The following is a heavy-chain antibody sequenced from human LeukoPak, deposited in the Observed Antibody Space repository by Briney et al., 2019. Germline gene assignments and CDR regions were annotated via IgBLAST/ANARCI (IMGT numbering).Heavy chain of an antibody. V-gene: IGHV6-1*01. CDR2: TYYRSRWYS. CDR3: ARGGLISLAYTPLGALDI. CDR1: GDSVSSNSAG. J-gene: IGHJ3*02. D-gene: IGHD3-16*01. Sequence: SQTLSLTCAISGDSVSSNSAGWNWIRQSPSRGLEWLGRTYYRSRWYSDFAPSLRNRITINPDTSKNQFSLQLNSVTPEDTAVYYCARGGLISLAYTPLGALDIWGQGTMVSVSS.